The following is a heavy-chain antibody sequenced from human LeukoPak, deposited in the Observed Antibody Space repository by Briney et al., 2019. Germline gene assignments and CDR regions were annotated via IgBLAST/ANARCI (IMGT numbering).Heavy chain of an antibody. CDR1: GFTFDDYA. J-gene: IGHJ6*03. V-gene: IGHV3-9*01. CDR2: ISWNSGSI. Sequence: GGSLRLSCAASGFTFDDYAMHWVRQAPGKGLEWVSGISWNSGSIGYADSVKGRFTISRDNAKNSLYLQMNSLRAEDTALYYCAKGQGPDYYCYYMDVWGKGTTVTISS. CDR3: AKGQGPDYYCYYMDV.